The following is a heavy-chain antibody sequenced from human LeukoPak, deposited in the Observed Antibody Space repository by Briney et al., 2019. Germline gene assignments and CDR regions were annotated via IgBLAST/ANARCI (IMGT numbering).Heavy chain of an antibody. D-gene: IGHD3-10*01. CDR2: ISRNNGNT. V-gene: IGHV1-18*01. CDR1: GYPFTMYG. Sequence: ASVTVSCKASGYPFTMYGITWVRQAPGQGLGWMGWISRNNGNTKYAREFQGRVTMTTDTSTKTAFLDLGTLRSADTAVYYCVRCSGIRSRRGDDAFDVWGQGTMVTVSS. CDR3: VRCSGIRSRRGDDAFDV. J-gene: IGHJ3*01.